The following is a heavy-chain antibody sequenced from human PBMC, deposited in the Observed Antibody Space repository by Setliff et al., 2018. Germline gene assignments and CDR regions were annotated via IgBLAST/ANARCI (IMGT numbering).Heavy chain of an antibody. CDR1: GGSISGYY. CDR2: IYYTGTT. D-gene: IGHD3-10*01. CDR3: ARHVGIRGRGYNYYYYYMDV. V-gene: IGHV4-59*08. J-gene: IGHJ6*03. Sequence: SETLSLTCTVSGGSISGYYWSWIRQPPGKELEWIGYIYYTGTTNYNPSLKSRVTISVDTSKNQFSLKLSSVTAADTAVYYCARHVGIRGRGYNYYYYYMDVWGKGTTVTVSS.